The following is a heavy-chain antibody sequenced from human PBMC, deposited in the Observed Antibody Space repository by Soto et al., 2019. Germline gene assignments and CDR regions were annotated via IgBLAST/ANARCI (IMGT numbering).Heavy chain of an antibody. J-gene: IGHJ6*02. D-gene: IGHD6-19*01. V-gene: IGHV3-48*03. CDR2: ISSSGSTI. CDR3: ARDKQWLGYYYYGMDV. Sequence: EVQLVESGGGLVQPGGSLRLSCAASGFTFSSYEMNWVRQAPGKGLEWVSYISSSGSTIYYADSVKGRFTISRDNAKNSLYLQMNSLRAEDTAVYYCARDKQWLGYYYYGMDVWGQGTTVTVSS. CDR1: GFTFSSYE.